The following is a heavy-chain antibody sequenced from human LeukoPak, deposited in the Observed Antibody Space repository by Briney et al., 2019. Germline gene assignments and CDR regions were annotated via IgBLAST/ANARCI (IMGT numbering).Heavy chain of an antibody. J-gene: IGHJ4*02. CDR3: ATGYDNTFDY. V-gene: IGHV1-69*05. CDR1: GYTFTGYY. Sequence: SVKVSCKASGYTFTGYYMHWVRQAPGQGLEWMGGIIPIFGTANYAQKFQGRVTITTDESTSTAYMELSSLRSEDTAVYYCATGYDNTFDYWGQGTLVTVSS. CDR2: IIPIFGTA. D-gene: IGHD3-9*01.